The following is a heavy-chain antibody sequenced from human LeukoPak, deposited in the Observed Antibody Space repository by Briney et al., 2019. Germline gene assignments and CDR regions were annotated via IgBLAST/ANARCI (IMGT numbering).Heavy chain of an antibody. D-gene: IGHD6-6*01. J-gene: IGHJ6*02. Sequence: GRSLRLSCAASGFTFSSYGMHWVRQAPGKGLEWVAVISYDGSNKYYADSVKGRFTISRDNSKNTLYLQMSSLRAEDTAVYYCASLGSPLEAARPRYYYYGMDVWGQGTTVTVSS. CDR2: ISYDGSNK. V-gene: IGHV3-30*03. CDR3: ASLGSPLEAARPRYYYYGMDV. CDR1: GFTFSSYG.